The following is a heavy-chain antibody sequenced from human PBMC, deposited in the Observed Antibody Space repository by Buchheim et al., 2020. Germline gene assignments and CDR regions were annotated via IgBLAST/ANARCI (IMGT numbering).Heavy chain of an antibody. J-gene: IGHJ6*03. Sequence: QVQLQQWGAGLLKPSETLSLTCAVYGGSFSGYYWSWIRQPPGKGLEWIGEINHSGSTNYNPSLKSRVTISVDTSKHQFSLKLSSVTAADTAVYYCARVRYCSGGSCYSKSAPGPHYYYYYMDVWGKGTT. D-gene: IGHD2-15*01. CDR1: GGSFSGYY. V-gene: IGHV4-34*01. CDR3: ARVRYCSGGSCYSKSAPGPHYYYYYMDV. CDR2: INHSGST.